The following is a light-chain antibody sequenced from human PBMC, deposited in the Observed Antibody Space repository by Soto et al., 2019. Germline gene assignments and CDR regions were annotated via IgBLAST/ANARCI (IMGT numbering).Light chain of an antibody. J-gene: IGLJ1*01. V-gene: IGLV2-14*01. CDR2: EVS. CDR3: NSYTSKSAGV. Sequence: QSVLTQPASVSGSPGQSITISCTGTSSDVGGYNYVSWYQQHPGKAPKLIIYEVSNRPSGVSNRFSGSMSGNTASLTISGLLAEDEADYYCNSYTSKSAGVFGTGTKVTVL. CDR1: SSDVGGYNY.